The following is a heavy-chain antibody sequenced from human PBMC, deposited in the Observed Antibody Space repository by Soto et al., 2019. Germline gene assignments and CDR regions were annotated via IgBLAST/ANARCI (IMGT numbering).Heavy chain of an antibody. CDR1: GGSFSGYY. V-gene: IGHV4-34*01. CDR2: INHSGST. J-gene: IGHJ4*02. D-gene: IGHD5-12*01. CDR3: ASTPIIVATNGDY. Sequence: SETLSLTCAVYGGSFSGYYWSWIRQPPGKGLEWIGEINHSGSTNYNPSLKSRVTISVDTSKNQFSLKLSSVTAADTAVYYCASTPIIVATNGDYWGQGTLVTVSS.